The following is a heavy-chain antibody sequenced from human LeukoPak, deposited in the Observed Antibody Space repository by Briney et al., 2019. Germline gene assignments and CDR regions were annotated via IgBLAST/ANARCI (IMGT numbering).Heavy chain of an antibody. CDR1: GFIFSSYY. J-gene: IGHJ4*01. D-gene: IGHD6-19*01. V-gene: IGHV3-7*01. CDR3: ARWLYSSGWAIDY. Sequence: GGSLRLSCAASGFIFSSYYMIWVRQAPGKGLEWVANIRQDGSAQFYADSVKGRFTISRDNAKNSLYLHMNSLRDEDTAVYYCARWLYSSGWAIDYWGRGTRVIVSS. CDR2: IRQDGSAQ.